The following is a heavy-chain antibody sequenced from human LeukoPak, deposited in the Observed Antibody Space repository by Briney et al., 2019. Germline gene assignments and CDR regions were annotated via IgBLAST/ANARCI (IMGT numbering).Heavy chain of an antibody. CDR3: ARDSTTGYYYGDFDY. CDR2: ISFSGGNT. CDR1: GFTFSGSA. J-gene: IGHJ4*02. V-gene: IGHV3-23*01. Sequence: GGSLRLSCAASGFTFSGSAMSWVRQAPGKGLEWVSLISFSGGNTYYADSVKGRFTISRDNSKDTLYLQMNSLRAEDTAIYYCARDSTTGYYYGDFDYWGQGTLVTVSS. D-gene: IGHD3-22*01.